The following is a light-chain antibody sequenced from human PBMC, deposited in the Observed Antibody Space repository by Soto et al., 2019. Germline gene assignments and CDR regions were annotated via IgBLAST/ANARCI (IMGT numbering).Light chain of an antibody. V-gene: IGKV1-33*01. Sequence: DIQMTQSPSSLSASVGDRVTITCQASQDISNYLNWYQQKPGKAPKLLIYDASNLETGVPSRFSGSGSGTDFTFTISSLQPEDIATYYFQQYDNLPPTFRGGTKVEIK. CDR1: QDISNY. CDR2: DAS. J-gene: IGKJ4*01. CDR3: QQYDNLPPT.